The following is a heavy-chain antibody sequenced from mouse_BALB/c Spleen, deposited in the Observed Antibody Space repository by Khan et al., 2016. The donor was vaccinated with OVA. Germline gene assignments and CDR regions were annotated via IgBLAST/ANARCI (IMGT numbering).Heavy chain of an antibody. CDR3: AGGYEFFAD. D-gene: IGHD2-14*01. CDR2: VNPNTGGT. CDR1: GYSFTLYY. Sequence: EVQLQQSGPDLVKPGASVKISCKASGYSFTLYYMSWVKQSHGKSLEWIGRVNPNTGGTDPNQEFKGKAILTVARSSNTAYMELRSLTSEASAVSCWAGGYEFFADWGQGTLVTVSA. J-gene: IGHJ3*01. V-gene: IGHV1-26*01.